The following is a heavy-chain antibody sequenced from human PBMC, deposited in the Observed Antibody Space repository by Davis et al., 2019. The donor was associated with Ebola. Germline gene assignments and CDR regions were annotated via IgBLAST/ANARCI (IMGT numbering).Heavy chain of an antibody. Sequence: GGSLRLSCTASGFTFSSYGMHWVRQAAGKGLEWVAVISYDGSTKYYADSVKGRFTISRENVKNSLYLQMNSLRAGDTAVYYCVRGRRAVPGTGNWFDPWGQGTLVTVSS. V-gene: IGHV3-30*03. D-gene: IGHD6-19*01. CDR2: ISYDGSTK. CDR3: VRGRRAVPGTGNWFDP. CDR1: GFTFSSYG. J-gene: IGHJ5*02.